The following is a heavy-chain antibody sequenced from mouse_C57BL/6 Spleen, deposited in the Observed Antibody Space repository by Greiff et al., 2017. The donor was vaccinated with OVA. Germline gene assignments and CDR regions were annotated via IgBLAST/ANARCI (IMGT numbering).Heavy chain of an antibody. J-gene: IGHJ3*01. D-gene: IGHD2-4*01. CDR3: ARTIDYAGRFAY. CDR2: ISSGSSTI. V-gene: IGHV5-17*01. CDR1: GFTFSDYG. Sequence: EVMLVESGGGLVKPGGSLKLSCAASGFTFSDYGMHWVRQAPEKGLEWVAYISSGSSTIYYADTVKGRFTISRDNAKNTLFLQMTSLRSEDTAMYYCARTIDYAGRFAYWGQGTLVTVSA.